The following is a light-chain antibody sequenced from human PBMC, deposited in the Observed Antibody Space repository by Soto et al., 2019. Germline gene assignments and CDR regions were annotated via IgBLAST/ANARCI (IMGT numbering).Light chain of an antibody. J-gene: IGLJ3*02. Sequence: QSVLTQPHSLPEAPGQRVTISYTWNNYNIGTGYGIYWYQQFPGTAPRLLIYGDNNRPSGVPDRFSGSKSGTSASLAITGLQAEDEAEYYCQSYDTSPFDLMFGGGTKVTVL. V-gene: IGLV1-40*01. CDR3: QSYDTSPFDLM. CDR1: NYNIGTGYG. CDR2: GDN.